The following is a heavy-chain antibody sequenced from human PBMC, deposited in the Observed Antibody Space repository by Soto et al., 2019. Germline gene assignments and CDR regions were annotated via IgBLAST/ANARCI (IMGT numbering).Heavy chain of an antibody. Sequence: SDTLSLTCACSGGSISSSNWWSWVRQPPVKGLEWIGEIYHSGSTNYNPSLKRRVTISVDTSKNQFSLKLSSVTAADTAVYYCARHTPAISISDHWGQGPLVTVS. CDR2: IYHSGST. J-gene: IGHJ4*02. D-gene: IGHD2-15*01. CDR1: GGSISSSNW. V-gene: IGHV4-4*02. CDR3: ARHTPAISISDH.